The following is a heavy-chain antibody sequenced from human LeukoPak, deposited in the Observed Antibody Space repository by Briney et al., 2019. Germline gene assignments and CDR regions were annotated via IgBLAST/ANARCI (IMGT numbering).Heavy chain of an antibody. CDR1: GYSFTHHN. V-gene: IGHV1-2*02. CDR3: ARVLSAVTSTFDY. CDR2: IKPNNGDT. D-gene: IGHD4-17*01. Sequence: ASVKVSCKASGYSFTHHNVHWVRQAPGQALEWMGWIKPNNGDTKFSQKFQDRVTLTSDTSIDTAYMEMSCLTSDDTAIYYCARVLSAVTSTFDYWGQGTLVTVSS. J-gene: IGHJ4*02.